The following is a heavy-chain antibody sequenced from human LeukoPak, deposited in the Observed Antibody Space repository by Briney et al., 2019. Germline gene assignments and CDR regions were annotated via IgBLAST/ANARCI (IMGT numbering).Heavy chain of an antibody. J-gene: IGHJ4*02. D-gene: IGHD1-1*01. CDR1: GFTFSSYG. CDR3: ARDQVPSMYFDY. CDR2: IWCDGSNK. Sequence: GRSLRLSCAASGFTFSSYGMHWVRQAPGKGLEWVAVIWCDGSNKYYADSVKGRFTISRDNSKNTLYLQMNSLRAEDTAAYYCARDQVPSMYFDYWGQGTLVTVSS. V-gene: IGHV3-33*01.